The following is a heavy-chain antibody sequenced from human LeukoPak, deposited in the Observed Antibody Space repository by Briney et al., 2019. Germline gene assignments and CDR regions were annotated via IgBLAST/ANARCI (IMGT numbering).Heavy chain of an antibody. CDR2: FDPEDGET. Sequence: ASVKVSCKVSGYTLTELSMHWVRQAPGKGLEWMGGFDPEDGETIYAQKFQGRVTMTEDTSTDTAYMELSSLRSEDTAVYYCATAHCSSTSCQGGFDYWGQGTLVTVSS. CDR1: GYTLTELS. V-gene: IGHV1-24*01. D-gene: IGHD2-2*01. J-gene: IGHJ4*02. CDR3: ATAHCSSTSCQGGFDY.